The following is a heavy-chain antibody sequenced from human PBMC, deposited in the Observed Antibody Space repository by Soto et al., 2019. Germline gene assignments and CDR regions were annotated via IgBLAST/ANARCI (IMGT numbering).Heavy chain of an antibody. CDR2: TSAYNGNT. Sequence: QVQLVQSGAEVKKPGASVKVSCKASGYTFTSYGISWVRQAPGQGLGWWGGTSAYNGNTNYAQKLQGRFTMTTDTSTSTAYMELRSLRSDDTAVYYCARVLYYDILTGYYPYYFDYWGQGTLVTVSS. J-gene: IGHJ4*02. CDR3: ARVLYYDILTGYYPYYFDY. V-gene: IGHV1-18*04. CDR1: GYTFTSYG. D-gene: IGHD3-9*01.